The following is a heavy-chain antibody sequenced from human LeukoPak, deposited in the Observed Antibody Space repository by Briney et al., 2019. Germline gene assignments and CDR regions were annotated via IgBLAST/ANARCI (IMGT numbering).Heavy chain of an antibody. J-gene: IGHJ6*03. Sequence: SVKVSCNASGGTFSSYAISWVRQAPGQGLEWMGGIIPIFGTANYAQKFQGRVTITADESTSTAYMELSSLRSEDTAVYYCARAHGDLYYNYYYMDVWGKGTTVTISS. V-gene: IGHV1-69*01. CDR2: IIPIFGTA. CDR1: GGTFSSYA. CDR3: ARAHGDLYYNYYYMDV.